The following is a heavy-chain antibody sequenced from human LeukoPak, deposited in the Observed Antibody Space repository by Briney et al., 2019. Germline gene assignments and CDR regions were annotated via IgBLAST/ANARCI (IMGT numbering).Heavy chain of an antibody. CDR1: GGSISSSTFY. CDR2: IFYTGNT. D-gene: IGHD1-26*01. V-gene: IGHV4-39*01. J-gene: IGHJ4*02. Sequence: PSETLSLTCTVSGGSISSSTFYWGWIRQPPGKGLEWIGTIFYTGNTYYNPSLKSRLTISVDTSTNQFSLTLSSVTAADTAVYYCARQHSTTYYVVGYFDFWGQGTLVTVSS. CDR3: ARQHSTTYYVVGYFDF.